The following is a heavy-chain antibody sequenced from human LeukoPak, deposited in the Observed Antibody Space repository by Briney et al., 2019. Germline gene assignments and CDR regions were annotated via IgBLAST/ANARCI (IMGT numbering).Heavy chain of an antibody. D-gene: IGHD7-27*01. V-gene: IGHV1-2*02. CDR2: ISPNSGGT. Sequence: ASVKVSCKASGYSFTAYYIHWVRQAPGQGLEWMGWISPNSGGTDYAQKFLGRVTMTRDTSISTAYMELSSLTSDDTAAYYCAIQPWGSGNNWYFDFWGRGTLVTVSS. CDR1: GYSFTAYY. CDR3: AIQPWGSGNNWYFDF. J-gene: IGHJ2*01.